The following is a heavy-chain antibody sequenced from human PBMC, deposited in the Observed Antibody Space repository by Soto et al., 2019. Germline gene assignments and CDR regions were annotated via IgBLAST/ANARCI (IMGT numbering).Heavy chain of an antibody. V-gene: IGHV1-18*01. CDR3: ARRVAVAALD. CDR1: GYTFTSYG. J-gene: IGHJ4*02. D-gene: IGHD6-19*01. CDR2: ISAYNGNT. Sequence: XSVKVSFKASGYTFTSYGISLLRQAPGQGLEWMGWISAYNGNTNYAQKLQGRVTMTTDTSTSTAYMELRSLRSDDTAVYYCARRVAVAALDWGQGTLVTVSS.